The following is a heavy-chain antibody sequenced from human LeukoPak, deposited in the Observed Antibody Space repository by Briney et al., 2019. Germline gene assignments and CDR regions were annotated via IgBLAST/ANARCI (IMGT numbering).Heavy chain of an antibody. CDR3: ARERGIAAADFYYYYYYMDV. J-gene: IGHJ6*03. D-gene: IGHD6-13*01. CDR2: TFYRSTWYY. CDR1: GDSVSSNSAS. Sequence: SQTLSLTCVISGDSVSSNSASWNWVRQSPSRGLEWLGRTFYRSTWYYDYAISMKSRMTIDSDTSKNQFSLQLKSVTPDDTAVYYCARERGIAAADFYYYYYYMDVWGKGTTVTVSS. V-gene: IGHV6-1*01.